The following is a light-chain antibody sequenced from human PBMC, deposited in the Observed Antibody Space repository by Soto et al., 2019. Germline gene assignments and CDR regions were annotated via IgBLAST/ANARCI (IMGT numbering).Light chain of an antibody. J-gene: IGLJ1*01. CDR3: SSYTSSSTLV. Sequence: QSALTQPASVSGSPGQSITISCTGTSSDVGGYNYVSWYQQHPGKAPKFIIYEVSNRPSGVSNRFSGSKSGNTASLTISGLQAQDEADYYCSSYTSSSTLVFGTGTKLTVL. CDR2: EVS. CDR1: SSDVGGYNY. V-gene: IGLV2-14*01.